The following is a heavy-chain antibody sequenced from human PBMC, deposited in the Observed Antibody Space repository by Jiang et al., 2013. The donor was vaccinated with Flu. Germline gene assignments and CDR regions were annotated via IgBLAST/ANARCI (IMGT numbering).Heavy chain of an antibody. CDR3: ARDQGGGISWYDG. J-gene: IGHJ4*02. CDR2: INAGNGDT. D-gene: IGHD6-13*01. CDR1: GYTFTSYG. Sequence: GAEVKKPGASVKVSCKASGYTFTSYGMHWVRQAPGQRLEWMGWINAGNGDTKYSQKFQGRISITRDTSASTAYMELSSLRSEDTAVYFCARDQGGGISWYDGWGQGSLITVSS. V-gene: IGHV1-3*01.